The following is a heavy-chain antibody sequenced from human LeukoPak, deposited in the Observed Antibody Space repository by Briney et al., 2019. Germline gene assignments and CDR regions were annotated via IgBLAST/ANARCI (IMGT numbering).Heavy chain of an antibody. J-gene: IGHJ4*02. Sequence: ASVKVSCKASGYTFTGYYMHWVRQAPGQGLEWMGWINPNSGGTNYAQKFQGRVTMTRDTSISTAHMELSRLRSDDTAVYYCARVGCSSTSCYFHPSGYYFDYWGQGTLVTVSS. V-gene: IGHV1-2*02. D-gene: IGHD2-2*01. CDR2: INPNSGGT. CDR1: GYTFTGYY. CDR3: ARVGCSSTSCYFHPSGYYFDY.